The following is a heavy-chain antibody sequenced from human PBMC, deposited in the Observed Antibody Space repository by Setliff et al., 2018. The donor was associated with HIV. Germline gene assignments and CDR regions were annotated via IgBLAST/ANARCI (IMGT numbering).Heavy chain of an antibody. CDR3: ARTLGYCSGGSCYLDY. J-gene: IGHJ4*02. CDR2: IIPMFGTA. V-gene: IGHV1-69*13. D-gene: IGHD2-15*01. Sequence: VASVKVSCKASEGTFSSYGINWVRQAPGQGLEWMGGIIPMFGTANYAQKFQGRVTITADESTSTVYMELTRLRSEDTAVYYCARTLGYCSGGSCYLDYWGQGTLVTVSS. CDR1: EGTFSSYG.